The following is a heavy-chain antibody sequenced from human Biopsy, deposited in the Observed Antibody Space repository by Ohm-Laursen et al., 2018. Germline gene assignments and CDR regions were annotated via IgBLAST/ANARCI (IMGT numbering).Heavy chain of an antibody. CDR2: ISGNSDII. V-gene: IGHV3-23*01. Sequence: SLRLSCAASGFTFSSHAMTWFRQAPGKGLEWVSTISGNSDIIYDTDSVKGRFTISRDNSKNTLYLQMNSLRADDTAVYYCALAAAQTVTHFDYWGQGTLVTVSS. CDR1: GFTFSSHA. J-gene: IGHJ4*02. CDR3: ALAAAQTVTHFDY. D-gene: IGHD4-17*01.